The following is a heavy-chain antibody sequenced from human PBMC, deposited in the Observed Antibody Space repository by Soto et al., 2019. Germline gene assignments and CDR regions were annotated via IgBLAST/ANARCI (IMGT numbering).Heavy chain of an antibody. V-gene: IGHV3-23*01. J-gene: IGHJ4*01. CDR3: AKRHYYGSGTYDY. D-gene: IGHD3-10*01. CDR2: ISGDGSVI. Sequence: GSLRLSCAAAGFTFSPYAMIWVRQAPGKGLEWVSAISGDGSVIYYADSVKGRFTISRDNSRNTLYLQMNSLRAEDTAIYYCAKRHYYGSGTYDYWGQGTLVTVSS. CDR1: GFTFSPYA.